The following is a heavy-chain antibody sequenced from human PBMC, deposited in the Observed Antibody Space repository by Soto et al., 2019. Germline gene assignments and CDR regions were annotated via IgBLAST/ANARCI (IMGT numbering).Heavy chain of an antibody. CDR1: GGSLSNYG. V-gene: IGHV1-69*12. Sequence: QVQLVQSGAEVKKPGSSVKVSCKASGGSLSNYGISWVRQAPGQGLEWMGGIIPGFGTANYAQKFQGRVTITADESTSIVYMDVTSLRSEDTAVYYCARGDATKIVVTTYYAMYVWGQGTTVTVSS. CDR3: ARGDATKIVVTTYYAMYV. D-gene: IGHD3-9*01. J-gene: IGHJ6*02. CDR2: IIPGFGTA.